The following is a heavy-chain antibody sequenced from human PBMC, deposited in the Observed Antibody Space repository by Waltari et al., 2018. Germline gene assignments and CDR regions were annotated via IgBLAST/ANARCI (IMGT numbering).Heavy chain of an antibody. CDR3: VRDPRAFYYDSSGYYFDY. D-gene: IGHD3-22*01. V-gene: IGHV4-39*07. J-gene: IGHJ4*02. Sequence: QLQLQESGPGLVQPSETLSLTCSVSGVSINKHSHYWAWIRQPPGKGLEWIGSVYYSGNTYYNPSLKSRVTISLDTSKNQFSLKLTSVTAADTAVYYCVRDPRAFYYDSSGYYFDYWGQGTLVTVSS. CDR2: VYYSGNT. CDR1: GVSINKHSHY.